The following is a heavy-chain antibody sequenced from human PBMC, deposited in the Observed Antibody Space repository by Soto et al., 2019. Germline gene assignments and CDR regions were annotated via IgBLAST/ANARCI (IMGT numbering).Heavy chain of an antibody. CDR2: IIPILGIA. J-gene: IGHJ4*02. D-gene: IGHD3-22*01. CDR1: GGTFSSYT. V-gene: IGHV1-69*02. CDR3: ASDLTYYYDSSGYYVENDY. Sequence: SVKVSCKASGGTFSSYTISWVRQAPGQGLEWMGRIIPILGIANYAQKFQGRVTITADKSTSTAYMELSSLRSEDTAVYYCASDLTYYYDSSGYYVENDYWGQGTLVTVSS.